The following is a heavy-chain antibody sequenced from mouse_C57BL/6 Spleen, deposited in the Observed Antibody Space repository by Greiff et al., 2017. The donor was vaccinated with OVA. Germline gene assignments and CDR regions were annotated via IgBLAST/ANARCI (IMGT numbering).Heavy chain of an antibody. D-gene: IGHD2-3*01. Sequence: EVKVVESGGGLVQPKGSLKLSCAASGFSFNTYAMNWVRQAPGKGLEWVARIRSKSNNYATYYADSVKDRFTISRDDSESMLYLQMNNLKTEDTAMYYCVRQGDGFTLYWYFDVWGTGTTVTVSS. CDR2: IRSKSNNYAT. V-gene: IGHV10-1*01. CDR1: GFSFNTYA. CDR3: VRQGDGFTLYWYFDV. J-gene: IGHJ1*03.